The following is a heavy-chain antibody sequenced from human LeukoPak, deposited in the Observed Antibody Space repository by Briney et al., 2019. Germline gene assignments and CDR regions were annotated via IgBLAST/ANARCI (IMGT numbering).Heavy chain of an antibody. Sequence: GGSLRLSCAASGFTFSNYGMHWVRQAPGKGLEWVSVLYSGGGTYYADSVRGRFTISRDNSKNTLYLQMNSLRVEDTAVYYCAREGYSSSLGYWGQGTLVTVSS. D-gene: IGHD6-6*01. CDR2: LYSGGGT. J-gene: IGHJ4*02. CDR1: GFTFSNYG. V-gene: IGHV3-NL1*01. CDR3: AREGYSSSLGY.